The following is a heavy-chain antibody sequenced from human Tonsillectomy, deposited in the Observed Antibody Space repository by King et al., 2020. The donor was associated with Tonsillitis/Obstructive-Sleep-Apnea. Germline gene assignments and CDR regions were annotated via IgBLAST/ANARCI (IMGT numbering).Heavy chain of an antibody. D-gene: IGHD6-13*01. J-gene: IGHJ1*01. CDR3: ASRIAAAGNAEYFQH. CDR1: GGSFSGYY. Sequence: HVQLQQWGAGLLKPSETLSLTCAVYGGSFSGYYWSWIRQPPGKGLEWIGEINHSGSTNYNPSLKSRVTISVDTSKNQFSLKLSSVTAADTAVYYCASRIAAAGNAEYFQHWGQGTLVTVSS. V-gene: IGHV4-34*01. CDR2: INHSGST.